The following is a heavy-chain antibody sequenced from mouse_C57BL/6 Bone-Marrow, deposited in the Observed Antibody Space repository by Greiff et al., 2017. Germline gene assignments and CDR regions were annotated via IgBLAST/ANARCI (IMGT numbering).Heavy chain of an antibody. CDR1: GFNIKDDY. CDR2: IDPENGDT. Sequence: VQLKESGAELVRPGASVKLSCTASGFNIKDDYMHWVKQRPEQGLEWIGWIDPENGDTEYASKFQGKATITADTSSNTAYLQLSSLTSEDTAVYYCTHSSGYIAYWGQGTLVTVSA. CDR3: THSSGYIAY. J-gene: IGHJ3*01. V-gene: IGHV14-4*01. D-gene: IGHD3-2*02.